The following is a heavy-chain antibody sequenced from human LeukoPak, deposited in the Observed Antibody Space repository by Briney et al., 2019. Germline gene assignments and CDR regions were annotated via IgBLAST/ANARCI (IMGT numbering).Heavy chain of an antibody. D-gene: IGHD3-10*01. CDR3: SRQGGSGSYIAY. J-gene: IGHJ4*02. V-gene: IGHV4-59*08. CDR2: IYYSGST. Sequence: SETLSLTCTVSGVSLSSDYRGWIRQPPGKGLEWIGYIYYSGSTNYNPSLKSRVTISVDTSKNQFSLKLSSVTAADPAMYYCSRQGGSGSYIAYWGQGTLVTVSS. CDR1: GVSLSSDY.